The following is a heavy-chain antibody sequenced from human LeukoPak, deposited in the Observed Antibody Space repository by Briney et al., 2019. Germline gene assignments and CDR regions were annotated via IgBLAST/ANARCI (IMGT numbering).Heavy chain of an antibody. J-gene: IGHJ4*02. CDR1: GFTFNMFS. V-gene: IGHV3-21*01. CDR3: ARGAKWELGYYFDN. CDR2: MKTANINT. D-gene: IGHD1-26*01. Sequence: PGGSLRLSCSASGFTFNMFSMNWVRQAPGKGLEWVSSMKTANINTFYADSVKGRFTISRDNAKNTLYLEMLSLRAEDTAVYYCARGAKWELGYYFDNWGRGTLVTVSS.